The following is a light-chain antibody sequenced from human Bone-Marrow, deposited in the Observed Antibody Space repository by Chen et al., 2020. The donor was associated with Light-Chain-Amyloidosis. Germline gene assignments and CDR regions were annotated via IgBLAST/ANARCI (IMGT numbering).Light chain of an antibody. V-gene: IGLV2-23*01. J-gene: IGLJ3*02. CDR1: SSGVGTYNL. CDR2: EAK. CDR3: CSYAGRGKM. Sequence: QSALTQPAFVSGSPGQSITTSFTGSSSGVGTYNLFSWYQHHPGKAPKLIIYEAKKRPSGVSNRFSGSRSGYTASLTISGLQAEDEADYYCCSYAGRGKMFGGGTKLTVL.